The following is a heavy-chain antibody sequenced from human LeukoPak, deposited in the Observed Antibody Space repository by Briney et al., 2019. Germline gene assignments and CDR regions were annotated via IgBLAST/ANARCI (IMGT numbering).Heavy chain of an antibody. D-gene: IGHD5-24*01. CDR1: GFAFSSYG. CDR2: ISYDGSNK. Sequence: GGSLRLSCAASGFAFSSYGMHWVRQAPGKGLEWVTVISYDGSNKYYADSVKGRFTISRDNSKNTLYLQMNSLRAEDTAVYYCAKETESGWLQFSRLGHFEYWGQGTQVTVSS. CDR3: AKETESGWLQFSRLGHFEY. V-gene: IGHV3-30*18. J-gene: IGHJ4*02.